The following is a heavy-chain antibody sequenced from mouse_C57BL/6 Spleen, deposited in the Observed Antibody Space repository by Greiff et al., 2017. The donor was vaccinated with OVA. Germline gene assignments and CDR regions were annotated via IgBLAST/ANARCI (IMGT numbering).Heavy chain of an antibody. CDR1: GFTFSSYA. CDR2: ISSGGDYI. J-gene: IGHJ4*01. Sequence: EVQGVESGEGLVKPGGSLKLSCAASGFTFSSYAMSWVRQTPEKRLEWVAYISSGGDYIYYADTVKGRFTISRDKARNTLYLQMSSLKSEDTAMYYCTRGGYYDYYAMDYWGQGTSVTVSS. D-gene: IGHD2-3*01. V-gene: IGHV5-9-1*02. CDR3: TRGGYYDYYAMDY.